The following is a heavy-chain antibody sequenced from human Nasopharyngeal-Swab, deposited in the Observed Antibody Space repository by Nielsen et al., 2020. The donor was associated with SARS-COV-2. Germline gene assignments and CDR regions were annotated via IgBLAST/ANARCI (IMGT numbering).Heavy chain of an antibody. CDR1: GFSFSSYW. D-gene: IGHD3/OR15-3a*01. J-gene: IGHJ4*02. Sequence: GESLKISCAASGFSFSSYWMSWVRQAPGKGLEWVANIKQDGSEKYYVDSVQGRFTISRDNAKNSLYLQMNSLRAEDTAVYYCARDGDWNFGFWGQGTLVSVSS. CDR3: ARDGDWNFGF. V-gene: IGHV3-7*04. CDR2: IKQDGSEK.